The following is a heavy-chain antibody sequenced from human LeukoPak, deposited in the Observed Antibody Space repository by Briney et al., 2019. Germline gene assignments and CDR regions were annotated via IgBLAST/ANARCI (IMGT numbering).Heavy chain of an antibody. CDR2: IYYSGST. CDR1: GGSISSSSYY. V-gene: IGHV4-39*01. J-gene: IGHJ4*02. CDR3: ATSSGYPFDY. Sequence: SETLSLTCTVSGGSISSSSYYWGWIRQPPGKGLEWIGSIYYSGSTYYNPSLKSRVTISVDTSKNQFSLKLSSVTAADTAVYYCATSSGYPFDYWGQRTLVTVSS. D-gene: IGHD3-22*01.